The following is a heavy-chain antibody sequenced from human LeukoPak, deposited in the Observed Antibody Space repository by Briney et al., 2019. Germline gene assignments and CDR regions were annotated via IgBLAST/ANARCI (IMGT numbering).Heavy chain of an antibody. CDR1: GYTFTSYY. V-gene: IGHV1-46*01. CDR3: ARDGQDYYDSRHYFDY. Sequence: GASVKVSCKASGYTFTSYYMHWVRQAPGQGLEWRGIINPSGGSTSYAQKFQSRVTMTRDTSTSTVYMELSSLRSEDTSVYYCARDGQDYYDSRHYFDYWGQGTLVTVSS. CDR2: INPSGGST. J-gene: IGHJ4*02. D-gene: IGHD3-22*01.